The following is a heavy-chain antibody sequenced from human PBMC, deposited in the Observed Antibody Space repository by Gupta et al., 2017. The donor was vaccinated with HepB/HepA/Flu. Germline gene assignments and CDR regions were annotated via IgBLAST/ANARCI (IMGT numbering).Heavy chain of an antibody. CDR1: GFTFSFYE. Sequence: EVQLVESGGGLVQPGGSLRLSCAASGFTFSFYEMNWVRQAPGKGLELVAYISSSGSTISYADSVKGRFTISRDNAKNSLYLQMHSLRAEDTAVYYCARIPLDFDFWGQGTLVTVSS. V-gene: IGHV3-48*03. CDR3: ARIPLDFDF. D-gene: IGHD2-21*01. CDR2: ISSSGSTI. J-gene: IGHJ4*02.